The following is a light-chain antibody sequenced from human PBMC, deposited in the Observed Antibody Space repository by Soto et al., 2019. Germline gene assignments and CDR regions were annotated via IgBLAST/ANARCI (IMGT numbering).Light chain of an antibody. J-gene: IGKJ5*01. CDR1: QSLSSW. CDR3: QQYLSYPIT. V-gene: IGKV1-5*03. Sequence: DIPMTQSPSTLSASVGDRVTITCRASQSLSSWLAWYQQKPGKAPKSLIYKASSLESGVTSRFSGSGSGTEFTLTISSLQPDDFATYYCQQYLSYPITFGQGTRLEIK. CDR2: KAS.